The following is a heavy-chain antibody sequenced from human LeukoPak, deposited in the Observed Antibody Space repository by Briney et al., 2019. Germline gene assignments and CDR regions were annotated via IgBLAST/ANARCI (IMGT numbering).Heavy chain of an antibody. J-gene: IGHJ4*02. CDR2: IYYSGST. Sequence: SETLSLTCTVSGGSISSYYWSWIRQPPGKGLEWIGYIYYSGSTNYNPSLKSRVTISVDTSKNQFSLKLSSVTAADTAVYYCARGSFGYDFRAPWDYWGQGTLVTVSS. CDR1: GGSISSYY. D-gene: IGHD5-12*01. V-gene: IGHV4-59*01. CDR3: ARGSFGYDFRAPWDY.